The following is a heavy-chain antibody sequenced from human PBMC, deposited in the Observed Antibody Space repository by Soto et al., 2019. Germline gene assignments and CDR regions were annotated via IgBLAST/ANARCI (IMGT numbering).Heavy chain of an antibody. D-gene: IGHD6-13*01. Sequence: EVQLLESGGGLVQPGGSLRLSCAASGFTFSRHAMSWVRQAPGKGLEWVSTLSAFDNTYYADSVKGRFIISRDISKNTLSLQMHILRVDDTAVYYCAKDPRAYSTNMGYYFDYWGQGSLVTVSS. CDR3: AKDPRAYSTNMGYYFDY. J-gene: IGHJ4*02. V-gene: IGHV3-23*01. CDR1: GFTFSRHA. CDR2: LSAFDNT.